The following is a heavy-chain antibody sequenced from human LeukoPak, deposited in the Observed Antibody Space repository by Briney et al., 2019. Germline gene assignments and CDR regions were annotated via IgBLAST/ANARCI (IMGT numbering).Heavy chain of an antibody. CDR2: ISGSGGST. CDR3: AKLRPSSGSYYVNYSDY. J-gene: IGHJ4*02. Sequence: GGSLRLSCAASGFTFSSYAMSWVRQAPGKGLEWVSAISGSGGSTYYADSVKGRFTISRDNSKNTLYLQMNSLRAGDTAVYYCAKLRPSSGSYYVNYSDYWGQGTLVTVSS. V-gene: IGHV3-23*01. CDR1: GFTFSSYA. D-gene: IGHD1-26*01.